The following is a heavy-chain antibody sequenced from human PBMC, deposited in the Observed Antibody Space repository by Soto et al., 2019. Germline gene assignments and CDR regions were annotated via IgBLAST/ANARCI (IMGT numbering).Heavy chain of an antibody. V-gene: IGHV1-3*05. Sequence: QVQLAQSGAEERKPGASVKVSCEATGYTFTAYAMHWVRQAPGQRLEWMGRTNAANGNTKYSQKIQGRLTITNDTSANTVYMELNSLTSEDTAMYYCTRSAISPYGGLIGPFDYWGQANLVTVSS. J-gene: IGHJ4*02. CDR3: TRSAISPYGGLIGPFDY. D-gene: IGHD3-16*02. CDR2: TNAANGNT. CDR1: GYTFTAYA.